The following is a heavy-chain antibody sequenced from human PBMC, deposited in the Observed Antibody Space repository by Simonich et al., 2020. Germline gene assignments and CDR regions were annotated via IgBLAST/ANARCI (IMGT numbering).Heavy chain of an antibody. J-gene: IGHJ6*03. D-gene: IGHD7-27*01. CDR2: IKQDGREK. CDR1: GFTFSSYW. V-gene: IGHV3-7*01. Sequence: EVQLVESGGGLVQPGGSLRLSCAASGFTFSSYWMSWVRQAPGKGLEWVANIKQDGREKYYVDPVKGRFTISRDNAKNSLYLQMNSLRAEDTAVYYCARDGLGTACYYYMDVWGKGTTVTVSS. CDR3: ARDGLGTACYYYMDV.